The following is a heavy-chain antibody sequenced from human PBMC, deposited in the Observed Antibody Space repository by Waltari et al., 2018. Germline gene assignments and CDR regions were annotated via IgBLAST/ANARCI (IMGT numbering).Heavy chain of an antibody. CDR2: IGSKSYVGTT. CDR1: GFTFGDYA. Sequence: EVQLVESGGGLVQPGRSLRLSCTASGFTFGDYAMSWFRQAPGKGLEWVGFIGSKSYVGTTEYAGSVKGRFTISRDDSKSIAYLQMNSLKTEDTAVYYCTREYSSGWFPPDYWGQGTLVTVSS. V-gene: IGHV3-49*03. J-gene: IGHJ4*02. D-gene: IGHD6-19*01. CDR3: TREYSSGWFPPDY.